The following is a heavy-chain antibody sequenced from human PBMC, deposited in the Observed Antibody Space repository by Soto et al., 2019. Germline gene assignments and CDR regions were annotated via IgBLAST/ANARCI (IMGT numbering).Heavy chain of an antibody. CDR2: ISSSSSTI. Sequence: GESLKISCAASGFTFSSYSMNWVRQAPGKGLEWVSFISSSSSTIYYTDSVKGRFTISRDNAKNSLYLQMNSLRAEDTAVYYCARDNPLGPAAITYWGQGTLVTVSS. J-gene: IGHJ4*02. CDR3: ARDNPLGPAAITY. V-gene: IGHV3-48*04. CDR1: GFTFSSYS. D-gene: IGHD2-2*01.